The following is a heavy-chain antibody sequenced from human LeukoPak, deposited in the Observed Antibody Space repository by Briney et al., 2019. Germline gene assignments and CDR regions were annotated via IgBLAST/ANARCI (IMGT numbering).Heavy chain of an antibody. CDR2: ISSSSSYI. CDR3: ARDSSNHYDFWSGSSSPLDY. CDR1: GFTFSSYS. J-gene: IGHJ4*02. V-gene: IGHV3-21*01. Sequence: GGSLRLSCAASGFTFSSYSMNWVRQAPGKGLEWVSSISSSSSYIYYADSVKGRFTISRDNAKNSLYLQMNSLRAEDTAVYYCARDSSNHYDFWSGSSSPLDYWGQGTLVTVSS. D-gene: IGHD3-3*01.